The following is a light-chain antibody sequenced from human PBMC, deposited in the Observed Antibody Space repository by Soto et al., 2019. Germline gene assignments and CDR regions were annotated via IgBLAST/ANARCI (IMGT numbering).Light chain of an antibody. CDR2: TAS. CDR1: QDITNS. V-gene: IGKV1-9*01. Sequence: DIQLTQSPSFLSASVGDRVTISCRASQDITNSLVWYHQKPGKTPKFLISTASTLQSGVPSRFSGTGSGTEFTLTISGLQPEDFATYYCQQFNSYPITFGQGTRLEI. CDR3: QQFNSYPIT. J-gene: IGKJ5*01.